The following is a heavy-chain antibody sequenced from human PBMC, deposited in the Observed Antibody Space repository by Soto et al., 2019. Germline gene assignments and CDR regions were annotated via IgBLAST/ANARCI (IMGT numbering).Heavy chain of an antibody. CDR3: ARGRYCSSTSCAKGRYYYYYYMDV. CDR2: IWYDGSNK. CDR1: GFTFRSYG. Sequence: GGSQRLSCTASGFTFRSYGRHWVRQAPGKGLEWVAVIWYDGSNKYYADSVKGRFTISRDNSKNTLYLQMNSLRAEDTAVYYCARGRYCSSTSCAKGRYYYYYYMDVWGKGTTVTVSS. J-gene: IGHJ6*03. D-gene: IGHD2-2*01. V-gene: IGHV3-33*01.